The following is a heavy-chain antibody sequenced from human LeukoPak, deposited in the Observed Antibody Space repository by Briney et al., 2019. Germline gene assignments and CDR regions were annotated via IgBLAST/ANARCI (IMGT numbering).Heavy chain of an antibody. J-gene: IGHJ4*02. V-gene: IGHV3-48*02. CDR2: ISSGSSTI. CDR1: GFTVSSNY. CDR3: ARERNY. Sequence: GGSLRLSCAASGFTVSSNYMSWVRQAPGKGLEWVSYISSGSSTIYYADSVKGRFTISRDNAKNSLYLQMNSLRDEDTAVYYCARERNYWGQGTLVTVSS.